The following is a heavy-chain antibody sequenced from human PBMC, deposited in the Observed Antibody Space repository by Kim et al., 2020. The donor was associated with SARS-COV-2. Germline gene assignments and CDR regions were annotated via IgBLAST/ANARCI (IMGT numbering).Heavy chain of an antibody. CDR1: GYTFTSYY. D-gene: IGHD5-12*01. V-gene: IGHV1-46*01. J-gene: IGHJ6*02. Sequence: ASVKVSCKASGYTFTSYYMHWVRQATGQGLEWMGIINPSGGSTSYAQKFQGRVTMTRDTSTSTVYMELSSLRSEDTAVYYCARDPWRRDGYNNDYYYYGMDVWGQGTTVTVSS. CDR3: ARDPWRRDGYNNDYYYYGMDV. CDR2: INPSGGST.